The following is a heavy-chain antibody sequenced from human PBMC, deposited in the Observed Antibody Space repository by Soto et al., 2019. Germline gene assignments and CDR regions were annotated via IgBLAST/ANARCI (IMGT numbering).Heavy chain of an antibody. CDR2: INHSGST. J-gene: IGHJ2*01. Sequence: QGQLQQGGAGLLKPSETLSLTCGVYGGSFSGYSWSWIRRPPGKGLGWIGEINHSGSTNYNPSLKSRVTISVDTSKNQFSLKQISVTAADTAVYYCASKYDFCSGFPEWFFDLWGRGTLVTVSS. V-gene: IGHV4-34*01. CDR3: ASKYDFCSGFPEWFFDL. D-gene: IGHD3-3*01. CDR1: GGSFSGYS.